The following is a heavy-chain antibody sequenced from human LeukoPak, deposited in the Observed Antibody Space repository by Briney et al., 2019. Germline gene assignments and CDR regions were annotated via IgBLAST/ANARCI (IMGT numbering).Heavy chain of an antibody. CDR3: AKDPHCSSTSCLDYYGMDV. Sequence: GGSLRLSCAASGFTFSSYAMSWVRQAPGKGLEWVSAISGSGGSTYYADSVKGRFTISRDNSKNTPYLQMNSLRAEDTAVYYCAKDPHCSSTSCLDYYGMDVWGQGTTVTVSS. CDR1: GFTFSSYA. D-gene: IGHD2-2*01. CDR2: ISGSGGST. V-gene: IGHV3-23*01. J-gene: IGHJ6*02.